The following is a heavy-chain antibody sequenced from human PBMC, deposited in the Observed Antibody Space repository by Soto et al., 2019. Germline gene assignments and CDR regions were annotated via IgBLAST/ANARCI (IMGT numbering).Heavy chain of an antibody. J-gene: IGHJ4*02. CDR2: ISGSGDAV. V-gene: IGHV3-23*01. CDR1: GFTFSSDA. CDR3: VKSPRSGFEAPWDY. Sequence: GGSLRLSCAATGFTFSSDAMNWVRQTPGKGLEWVSAISGSGDAVYYADSVEGRFTISRDNSKNTLYLQLNSLRADDTAIYYCVKSPRSGFEAPWDYWGQGTQVTVPQ. D-gene: IGHD5-12*01.